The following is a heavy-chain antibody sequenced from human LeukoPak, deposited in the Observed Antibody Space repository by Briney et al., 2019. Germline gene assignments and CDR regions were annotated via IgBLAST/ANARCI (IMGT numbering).Heavy chain of an antibody. V-gene: IGHV4-34*01. D-gene: IGHD3-10*01. CDR3: ARLRGPTYYYGSGSYYNARISYYYYGMDV. J-gene: IGHJ6*02. CDR2: INHSGST. CDR1: GGSFSGYY. Sequence: PSETLSLTCAVYGGSFSGYYWSWLRQPPGKGLEWIGEINHSGSTNYNPSLKSRVTISVDTSKNQFSLKLSSVTAADTAVYYCARLRGPTYYYGSGSYYNARISYYYYGMDVWGQGTTVTVSS.